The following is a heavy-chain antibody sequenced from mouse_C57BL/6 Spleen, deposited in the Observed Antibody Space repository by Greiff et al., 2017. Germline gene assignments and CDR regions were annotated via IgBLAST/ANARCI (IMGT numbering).Heavy chain of an antibody. CDR1: GYTFTSYW. CDR2: IDPSDSYT. J-gene: IGHJ4*01. Sequence: VQLQQPGAELVKPGASVKLSCKASGYTFTSYWMQWVKQRPGQGLEWIGEIDPSDSYTNYNQKFKGKATLTVDTSSSTAYMQLSSLTSEDSAVYYCARGGLSYYAMDNWGQAASVPVFS. CDR3: ARGGLSYYAMDN. V-gene: IGHV1-50*01.